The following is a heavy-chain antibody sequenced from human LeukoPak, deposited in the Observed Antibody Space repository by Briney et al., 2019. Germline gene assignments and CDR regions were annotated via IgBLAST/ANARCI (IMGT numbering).Heavy chain of an antibody. D-gene: IGHD6-13*01. CDR1: GGTFSSYA. J-gene: IGHJ4*02. CDR3: ARDAAEYSSSWYLD. V-gene: IGHV1-69*13. CDR2: IIPIFGTA. Sequence: ASVKVSCKASGGTFSSYAISWVRQAPGQGLEWMGGIIPIFGTANYAQKFQGRITITADESTSTAYMELSSLRSEDTAVYYCARDAAEYSSSWYLDWGQGTLVTVSS.